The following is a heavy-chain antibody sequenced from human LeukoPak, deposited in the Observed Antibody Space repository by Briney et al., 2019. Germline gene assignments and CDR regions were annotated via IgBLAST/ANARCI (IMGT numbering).Heavy chain of an antibody. V-gene: IGHV4-59*02. J-gene: IGHJ2*01. CDR1: GGSVSGYY. D-gene: IGHD5-12*01. Sequence: SETLSLTCTVSGGSVSGYYWSWLRQSPGKGLEWIGYIYHSGFTDYNPSLRSRLSISVDTSRNQFSLKPTSATAADTAMYYCARDQRCSRYDGGCDQWYFDLWGRGTLVTVSS. CDR3: ARDQRCSRYDGGCDQWYFDL. CDR2: IYHSGFT.